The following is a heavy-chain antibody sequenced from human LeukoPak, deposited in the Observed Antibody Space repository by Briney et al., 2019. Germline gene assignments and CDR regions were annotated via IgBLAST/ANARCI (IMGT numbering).Heavy chain of an antibody. CDR3: AKGPQLFSGYHPDY. Sequence: GGSLSLSCAASGSTFSSSAMNWVRQGPGKGLEWVSTITGSDSSTYYADSVKGRFTISRDFSKNTVHLQMNSLRVEDTAIYYCAKGPQLFSGYHPDYWGQGTLVTVSS. D-gene: IGHD3-22*01. V-gene: IGHV3-23*01. CDR1: GSTFSSSA. J-gene: IGHJ4*02. CDR2: ITGSDSST.